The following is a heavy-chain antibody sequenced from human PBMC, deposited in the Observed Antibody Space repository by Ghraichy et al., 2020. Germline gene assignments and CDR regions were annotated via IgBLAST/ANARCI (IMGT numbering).Heavy chain of an antibody. J-gene: IGHJ6*02. Sequence: SETLSLTCTVSGGSISSSSYYWGWIRQPPGKGLEWIGSIYYSGSTYYNPSLKSRVTISVDTSKNQFSLKLSSVTAADTAVYYCARLLGDDILTGYSYYYYYGMDVWGQGTTVTVSS. V-gene: IGHV4-39*01. D-gene: IGHD3-9*01. CDR3: ARLLGDDILTGYSYYYYYGMDV. CDR1: GGSISSSSYY. CDR2: IYYSGST.